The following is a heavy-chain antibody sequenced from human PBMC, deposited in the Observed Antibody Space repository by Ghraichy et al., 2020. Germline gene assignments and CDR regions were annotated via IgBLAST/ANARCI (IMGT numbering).Heavy chain of an antibody. Sequence: SETLSLTCTVSGGSISSYYWSWIRQPPGKGLEWIGYIYYSGSTNYNPSLKSRVTISVDTSKNQFSLKLSSVTAADTAVYYCARRAHYDFWITVDYWGQGTLVTVSS. CDR1: GGSISSYY. CDR2: IYYSGST. J-gene: IGHJ4*02. D-gene: IGHD3-3*01. V-gene: IGHV4-59*01. CDR3: ARRAHYDFWITVDY.